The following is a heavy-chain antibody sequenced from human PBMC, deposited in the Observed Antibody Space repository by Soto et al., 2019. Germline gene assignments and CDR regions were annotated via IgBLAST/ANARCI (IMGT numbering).Heavy chain of an antibody. Sequence: ASVKVSCKASGYIFTNYAMHWVRQAPGQRLEWMGWINAGNGNTKYSQKFQGRVTISRDTSASTAYTELSSLRSEDTAVYYCARVSGYYLPDYWGQGTLVTVSS. J-gene: IGHJ4*02. CDR3: ARVSGYYLPDY. V-gene: IGHV1-3*01. D-gene: IGHD5-12*01. CDR1: GYIFTNYA. CDR2: INAGNGNT.